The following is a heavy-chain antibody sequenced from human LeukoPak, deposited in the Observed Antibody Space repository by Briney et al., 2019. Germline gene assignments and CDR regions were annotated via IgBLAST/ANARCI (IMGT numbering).Heavy chain of an antibody. CDR3: AKRVGSGSYPMGGWCPCDY. CDR2: ISGSGGST. Sequence: GGSLRLSCAASGFTFSSYAMSWVRQAPGKGLEWVSAISGSGGSTYYADSVEGRLTISRDNSKNTLYLQMNSLRAEDTAVYYCAKRVGSGSYPMGGWCPCDYWGQGTLVTVSS. CDR1: GFTFSSYA. J-gene: IGHJ4*02. V-gene: IGHV3-23*01. D-gene: IGHD3-10*01.